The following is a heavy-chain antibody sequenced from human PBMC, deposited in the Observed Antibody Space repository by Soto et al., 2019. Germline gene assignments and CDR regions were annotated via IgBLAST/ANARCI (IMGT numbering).Heavy chain of an antibody. Sequence: QVQLQESGPGLVKPSGTLSLTCAVSGASINTNWWSWVRQPPGKGLEWIGEVYHSGSTNYNPSLLGRVTILLDKSSKPLSLQLSSVTAADTAVYSCARHIAVAGTRGFDYWGQGTLVTVSS. CDR1: GASINTNW. CDR2: VYHSGST. J-gene: IGHJ4*02. D-gene: IGHD6-19*01. V-gene: IGHV4-4*02. CDR3: ARHIAVAGTRGFDY.